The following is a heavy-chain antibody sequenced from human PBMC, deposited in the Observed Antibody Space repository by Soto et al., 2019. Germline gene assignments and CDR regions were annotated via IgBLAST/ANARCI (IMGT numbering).Heavy chain of an antibody. J-gene: IGHJ4*02. Sequence: GYSLKISCRGSGNHFTRNWNGWVLQMPGKGLEWMGIIYPGDSDTRYSPSFQGQVTISADKSISTAYLQWSSLKASDTAMYYCAVTYSSGWYEQQGYFDDWGQGTLVTVSS. V-gene: IGHV5-51*01. D-gene: IGHD6-19*01. CDR2: IYPGDSDT. CDR1: GNHFTRNW. CDR3: AVTYSSGWYEQQGYFDD.